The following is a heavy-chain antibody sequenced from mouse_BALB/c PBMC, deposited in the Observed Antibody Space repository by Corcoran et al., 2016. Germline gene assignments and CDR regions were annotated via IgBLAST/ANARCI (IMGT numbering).Heavy chain of an antibody. CDR2: INTYTGEP. CDR3: ARHAGGVYYYAMDY. CDR1: GYTFTNYG. J-gene: IGHJ4*01. Sequence: QIQLVQSGPELKKPGETVKISCKASGYTFTNYGMNWVKQAPGKGLKWMGWINTYTGEPTYADDFKGRFAFSLETSASTAYLQINKLKNEDTATYFCARHAGGVYYYAMDYWGQGTSVTVSS. V-gene: IGHV9-3-1*01.